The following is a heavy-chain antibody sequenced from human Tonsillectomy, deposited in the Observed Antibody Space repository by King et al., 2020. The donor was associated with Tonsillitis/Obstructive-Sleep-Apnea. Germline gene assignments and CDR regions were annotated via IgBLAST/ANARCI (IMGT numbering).Heavy chain of an antibody. V-gene: IGHV5-51*01. D-gene: IGHD3-10*01. CDR2: IYPYDSDT. J-gene: IGHJ4*02. CDR3: ARLPPYGSGSYYNPFDC. Sequence: WVLQMPGKGLECRWIIYPYDSDTKYSPSFQGQVPISADKSINTAYLQWSILNASDSAMYYCARLPPYGSGSYYNPFDCWGQVTLVTVSS.